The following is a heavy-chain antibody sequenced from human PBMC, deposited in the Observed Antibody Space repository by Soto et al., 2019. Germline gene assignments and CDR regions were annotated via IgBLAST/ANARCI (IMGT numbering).Heavy chain of an antibody. CDR2: IYYSGST. D-gene: IGHD6-19*01. Sequence: EVLSLRSTLSRGYVSIGSYYSSWIREPPGKGLEWIGYIYYSGSTNYNPSLKSRVTISVDTSKNQFSLKLSSVTAAATAVYYCAREAIAVAGTGYYFGYWGQGTLVTVSS. CDR3: AREAIAVAGTGYYFGY. CDR1: RGYVSIGSYY. V-gene: IGHV4-61*01. J-gene: IGHJ4*02.